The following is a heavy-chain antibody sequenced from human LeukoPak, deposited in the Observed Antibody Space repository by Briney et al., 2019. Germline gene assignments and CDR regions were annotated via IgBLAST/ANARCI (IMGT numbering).Heavy chain of an antibody. CDR1: GYTFTSYA. CDR3: ARAQVEYNNGPGSQGYYSYGMDV. CDR2: INTNTGNP. D-gene: IGHD2-8*02. J-gene: IGHJ6*02. Sequence: ASVKVSCKASGYTFTSYAMNWVRQAPGQGLEWMGWINTNTGNPTYAQGFTGRFVFSLDTSVSTAYLQISSLKAEDTAVYYCARAQVEYNNGPGSQGYYSYGMDVWGQGTTVTVSS. V-gene: IGHV7-4-1*02.